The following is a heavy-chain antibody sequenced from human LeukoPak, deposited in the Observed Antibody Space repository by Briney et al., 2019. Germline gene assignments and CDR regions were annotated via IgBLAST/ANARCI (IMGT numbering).Heavy chain of an antibody. D-gene: IGHD6-19*01. CDR2: IIPIFGIA. V-gene: IGHV1-69*04. CDR3: ARDRGSSSGWYDLPLNYYYYYGMDV. CDR1: GGTFSSYA. J-gene: IGHJ6*02. Sequence: ASVKVSCKASGGTFSSYAISWVRQAPGQGLEWMGRIIPIFGIANYAQKFQGRVTITADKSTSTAYMELSSLRSEDTAVYYCARDRGSSSGWYDLPLNYYYYYGMDVWGQGTLVTVSS.